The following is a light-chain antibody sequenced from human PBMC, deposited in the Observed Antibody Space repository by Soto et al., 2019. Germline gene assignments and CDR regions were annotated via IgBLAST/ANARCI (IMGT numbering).Light chain of an antibody. J-gene: IGKJ1*01. CDR3: QQYGSPPLT. CDR2: DAT. Sequence: IVLTQSPGTLTLSPGERATLSCRASQSVRDDYLARFQQKPGQAPRLLIYDATNRATGIPDRFSGSGSGTDFTLTIDRLEPEDFSVFYCQQYGSPPLTFGQGTKVDI. V-gene: IGKV3-20*01. CDR1: QSVRDDY.